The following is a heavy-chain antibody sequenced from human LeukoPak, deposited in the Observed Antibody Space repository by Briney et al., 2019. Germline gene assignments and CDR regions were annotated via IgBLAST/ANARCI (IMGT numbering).Heavy chain of an antibody. V-gene: IGHV3-53*03. CDR1: GFTVSSSY. CDR2: LYSGGGT. J-gene: IGHJ4*02. D-gene: IGHD3-22*01. Sequence: GGSLRLSCAASGFTVSSSYMSWVRQAPGKGLEWVSVLYSGGGTYYADSVKGRFTIPRDNAKNSLYLQMNSLRAEDTAVYYCARGNYYVGGQGTLVTVSS. CDR3: ARGNYYV.